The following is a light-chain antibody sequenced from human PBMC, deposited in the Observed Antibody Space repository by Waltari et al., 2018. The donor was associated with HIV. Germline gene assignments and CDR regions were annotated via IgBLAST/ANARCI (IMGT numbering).Light chain of an antibody. CDR1: NSNIGSTT. CDR2: SNN. J-gene: IGLJ3*02. Sequence: QSVLTQPPSASGTPGQGVSISCSGSNSNIGSTTCNRYRHPPGPAPKLLIYSNNQRPSGVPDRFSGSKSGTSASLAISGLQSEDEADYYCAAWDDSLSWVFGRGTKLTVL. CDR3: AAWDDSLSWV. V-gene: IGLV1-44*01.